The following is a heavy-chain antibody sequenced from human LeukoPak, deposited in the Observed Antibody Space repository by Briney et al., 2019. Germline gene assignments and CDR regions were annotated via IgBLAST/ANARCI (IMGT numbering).Heavy chain of an antibody. CDR3: ARDSDSNGYYYYYMDV. D-gene: IGHD6-25*01. Sequence: GGSLRLSCAASGFTFSSYAMHWVRQAPGKGLEWVAVISYDGSNKYYADSVKGRFTISRDNSKNTLYLQMNSLRAEDTAVYYCARDSDSNGYYYYYMDVWGKGTTVTVSS. CDR1: GFTFSSYA. CDR2: ISYDGSNK. J-gene: IGHJ6*03. V-gene: IGHV3-30*04.